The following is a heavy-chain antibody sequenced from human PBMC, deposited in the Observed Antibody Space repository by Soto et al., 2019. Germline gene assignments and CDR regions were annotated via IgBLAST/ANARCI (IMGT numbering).Heavy chain of an antibody. CDR1: GYTFSNYG. Sequence: QVQLVQSEAEVKKPGASVKVSCKASGYTFSNYGLSWVRQAPGQGLEWMAWISPYDGNAHYAQKFQGSVTVTTDTSTSTTYMELRSLSSDDTGVYFCARNDRAAAAGTTYYFDYWGQGTLVTVSS. CDR3: ARNDRAAAAGTTYYFDY. CDR2: ISPYDGNA. J-gene: IGHJ4*02. D-gene: IGHD6-13*01. V-gene: IGHV1-18*01.